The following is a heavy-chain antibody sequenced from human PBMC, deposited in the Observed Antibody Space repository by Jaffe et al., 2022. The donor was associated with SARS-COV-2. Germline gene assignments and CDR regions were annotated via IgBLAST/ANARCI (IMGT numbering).Heavy chain of an antibody. CDR1: GFSLSTSGMS. CDR3: ARRPLGGSYSFSAMDV. D-gene: IGHD2-15*01. CDR2: IEWDDDK. V-gene: IGHV2-70*01. J-gene: IGHJ6*02. Sequence: QVTLRESGPALVKPTQTLTLTCTFSGFSLSTSGMSVSWIRQPPGKALEWLALIEWDDDKYYSTSLKTRLTISKDTAKNQVVLTMTNMDPVDTATYYCARRPLGGSYSFSAMDVWGQGTTVTVSS.